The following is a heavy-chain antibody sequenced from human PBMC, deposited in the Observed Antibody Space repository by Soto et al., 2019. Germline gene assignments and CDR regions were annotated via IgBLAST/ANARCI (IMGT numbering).Heavy chain of an antibody. Sequence: QVQLQESGPGLVKPSETLSLTCTVSGGSISSYYWSWIRQPPGKGLEWIGYIYYSGSTNYNPSLKSRVTISVDTSKNQFSLKLSSLTAADTAVYYCARFHAAEGFDYWGQGTLVTVSS. V-gene: IGHV4-59*01. D-gene: IGHD6-13*01. CDR1: GGSISSYY. J-gene: IGHJ4*02. CDR2: IYYSGST. CDR3: ARFHAAEGFDY.